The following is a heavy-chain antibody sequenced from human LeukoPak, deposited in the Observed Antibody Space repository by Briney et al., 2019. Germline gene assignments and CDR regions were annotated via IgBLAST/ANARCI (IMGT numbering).Heavy chain of an antibody. J-gene: IGHJ4*02. CDR2: VIPILGIA. CDR3: ARRDYYGSGSLDY. V-gene: IGHV1-69*04. Sequence: SVKVSCKASGGTFSSYAISWVRQAPGQGLEWMGRVIPILGIANYAQKFQGRVTITADKSTSTAYMELSSLRSEDTAVYYCARRDYYGSGSLDYWGQGTLVTVSS. CDR1: GGTFSSYA. D-gene: IGHD3-10*01.